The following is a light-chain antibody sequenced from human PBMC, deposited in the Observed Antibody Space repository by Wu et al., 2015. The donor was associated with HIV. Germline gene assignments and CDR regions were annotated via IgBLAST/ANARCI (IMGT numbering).Light chain of an antibody. CDR3: QQYYTYPLT. CDR1: QGISSY. J-gene: IGKJ4*01. V-gene: IGKV1-8*01. CDR2: AAS. Sequence: AIRMTQSPSSLSASTGDRVTITCRASQGISSYLAWYQQKPGKAPKFLICAASTLQSGVPSRFSGSGSGTDFTLTISCLQSEDFATYYCQQYYTYPLTFGGGTKVEIK.